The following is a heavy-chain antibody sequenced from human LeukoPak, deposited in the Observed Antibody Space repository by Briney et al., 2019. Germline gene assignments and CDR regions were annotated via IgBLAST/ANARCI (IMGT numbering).Heavy chain of an antibody. V-gene: IGHV3-23*01. J-gene: IGHJ4*02. CDR3: AKDRVPAAAWPRSEDY. Sequence: GGSLRLSCAASGFTFSSYAMSWVRQAPGKGLEWVSAISGSGGSTYYADSVKGRFTISRDNSKNTLYLQMNSLRAEDTAVYYCAKDRVPAAAWPRSEDYWGQGTLVTVSS. D-gene: IGHD2-2*01. CDR2: ISGSGGST. CDR1: GFTFSSYA.